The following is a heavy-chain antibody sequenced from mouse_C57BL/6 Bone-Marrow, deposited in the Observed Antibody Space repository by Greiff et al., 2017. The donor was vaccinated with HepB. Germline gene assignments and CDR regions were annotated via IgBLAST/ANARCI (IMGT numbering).Heavy chain of an antibody. D-gene: IGHD2-4*01. CDR1: GYTFTSYW. Sequence: QVQLKQPGAELVRPGTSVKLSCKASGYTFTSYWMHWVKQRPGQGLEWIGVIDPSDSYTNYNQKFKGKATLTVDTSSSTAYMQLSSLTSEDSAVYYCARYGDYDRGAWFAYWGQGTLVTVSA. CDR2: IDPSDSYT. V-gene: IGHV1-59*01. CDR3: ARYGDYDRGAWFAY. J-gene: IGHJ3*01.